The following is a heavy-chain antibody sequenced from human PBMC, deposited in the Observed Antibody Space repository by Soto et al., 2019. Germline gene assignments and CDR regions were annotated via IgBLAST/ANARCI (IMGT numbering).Heavy chain of an antibody. CDR3: ARVRAARRPSGYFQH. J-gene: IGHJ1*01. V-gene: IGHV1-3*01. Sequence: ASVKVSCKASGYTFTSYAMHWVRQAPGQRLEWMGWINAGNGNTKYSQKFQGRVTITRDTSASTAYMELSSLRSEDTAVYYCARVRAARRPSGYFQHWGQGTLVTVSS. CDR1: GYTFTSYA. CDR2: INAGNGNT. D-gene: IGHD6-6*01.